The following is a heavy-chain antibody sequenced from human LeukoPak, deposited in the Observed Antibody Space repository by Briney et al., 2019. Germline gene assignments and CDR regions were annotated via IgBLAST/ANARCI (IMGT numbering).Heavy chain of an antibody. D-gene: IGHD4-17*01. CDR2: IYYSGST. V-gene: IGHV4-39*07. Sequence: SETLSLTCTVSGGSISSSSYYWGWIRQPPGKGLEWIGSIYYSGSTYYNPSLKSRVTISVDTSKNQFSLKLSSVTAADTAVYYCAKVPHDYGDYEGGGDFDYWGQGTLVTVSS. CDR3: AKVPHDYGDYEGGGDFDY. CDR1: GGSISSSSYY. J-gene: IGHJ4*02.